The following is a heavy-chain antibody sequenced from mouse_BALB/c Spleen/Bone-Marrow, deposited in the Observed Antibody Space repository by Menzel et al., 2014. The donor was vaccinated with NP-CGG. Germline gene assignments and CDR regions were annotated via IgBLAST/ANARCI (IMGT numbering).Heavy chain of an antibody. D-gene: IGHD1-1*01. CDR1: GFTFSSYT. CDR3: ARHGYYGSRAMDY. CDR2: ISNGGGST. Sequence: DVMLVESGGGLVQPGGSLKLSCAASGFTFSSYTMSWVRQTPEERLEWVAYISNGGGSTYYPDTVEGRFTISRDNAKNTLYLQMSSLKSEDTAMYYCARHGYYGSRAMDYWGQGTSVTVSS. J-gene: IGHJ4*01. V-gene: IGHV5-12-2*01.